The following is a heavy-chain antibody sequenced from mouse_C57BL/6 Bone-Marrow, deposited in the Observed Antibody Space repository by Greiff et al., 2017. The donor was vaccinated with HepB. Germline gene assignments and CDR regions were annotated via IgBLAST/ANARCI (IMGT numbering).Heavy chain of an antibody. CDR3: ARQKFHWYFDV. CDR1: GFTFSSYT. CDR2: ISGGGGNT. Sequence: EVNVVESGGGLVKPGGSLKLSCAASGFTFSSYTMSWVRQTPEKRLEWVATISGGGGNTYYPDSVKGRFTISRDNAKNTLYLQMSSLRSEDTALYYCARQKFHWYFDVWGTGTTVTVSS. J-gene: IGHJ1*03. V-gene: IGHV5-9*01.